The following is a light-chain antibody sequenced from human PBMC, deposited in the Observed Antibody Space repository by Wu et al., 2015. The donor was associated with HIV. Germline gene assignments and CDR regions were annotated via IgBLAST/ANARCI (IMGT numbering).Light chain of an antibody. V-gene: IGKV1-39*01. Sequence: DIQMTQSPSSLSASVGDRVTITCRASQSISSYLNWYQQKPGKAPKLLIYPASNLQSGVPSRFSGSGSGTDFTLTISSLQPEDFATYYCLQSDNYPFTFGGGTKVEIK. J-gene: IGKJ4*01. CDR2: PAS. CDR1: QSISSY. CDR3: LQSDNYPFT.